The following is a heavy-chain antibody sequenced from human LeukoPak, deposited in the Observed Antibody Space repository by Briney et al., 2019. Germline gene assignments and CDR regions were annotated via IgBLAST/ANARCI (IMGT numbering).Heavy chain of an antibody. J-gene: IGHJ4*02. Sequence: GGSLRLSCAASGFTFSSYSMNWVRQAPGKGLEWVSSISSSSSYIYYADSVKGRFTISRDDAKNSLYLQMNSLRAEDTAVYYCAKDRTSAAGNWEYYFDYWGQGTLVTVSS. V-gene: IGHV3-21*01. CDR3: AKDRTSAAGNWEYYFDY. D-gene: IGHD7-27*01. CDR2: ISSSSSYI. CDR1: GFTFSSYS.